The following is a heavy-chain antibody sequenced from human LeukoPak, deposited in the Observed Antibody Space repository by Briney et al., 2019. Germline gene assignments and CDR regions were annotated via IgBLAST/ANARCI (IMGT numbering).Heavy chain of an antibody. J-gene: IGHJ4*02. Sequence: PSQTLSLTCTVSGGSISSGGYSWSWIRQHPGKGLEWIGYIYYSGSTYYNPSLKSRVTISVDTSKNQFSLKLSSVTAADTAVYYCARVCIRIGDTAMENDYWGQGTLVTVSS. D-gene: IGHD5-18*01. CDR3: ARVCIRIGDTAMENDY. CDR1: GGSISSGGYS. V-gene: IGHV4-31*03. CDR2: IYYSGST.